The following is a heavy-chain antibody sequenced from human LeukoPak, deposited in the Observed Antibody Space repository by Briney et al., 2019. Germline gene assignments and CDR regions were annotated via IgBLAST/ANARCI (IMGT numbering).Heavy chain of an antibody. Sequence: GGSLRLSCTPSGFTFGDYAISWFRQAPGKGLEWVGFIRSKAYGGTTEYAASVKSRFTISRDDSKSIAYLQMNSLKTEDTAVYYCTRGYYGDYVATDLDYWGQGTLVTVS. CDR2: IRSKAYGGTT. J-gene: IGHJ4*02. V-gene: IGHV3-49*03. CDR1: GFTFGDYA. D-gene: IGHD4-17*01. CDR3: TRGYYGDYVATDLDY.